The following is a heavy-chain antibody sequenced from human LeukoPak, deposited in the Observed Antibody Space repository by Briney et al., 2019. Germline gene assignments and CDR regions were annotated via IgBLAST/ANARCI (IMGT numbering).Heavy chain of an antibody. CDR1: GGSISSGDYY. Sequence: SETLSLTCTVSGGSISSGDYYWSWIRQPPGKGLEWIGYIYYSGSTYYNPSLKSRVTISVDTSKNQFSLKLSSVTAADTAVYYCARDWVEGMVGIDWGQGTLVTVSS. V-gene: IGHV4-30-4*08. D-gene: IGHD1-26*01. CDR3: ARDWVEGMVGID. CDR2: IYYSGST. J-gene: IGHJ4*02.